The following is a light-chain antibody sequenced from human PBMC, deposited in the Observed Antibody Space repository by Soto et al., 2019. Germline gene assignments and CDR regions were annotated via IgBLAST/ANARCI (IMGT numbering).Light chain of an antibody. J-gene: IGKJ5*01. CDR2: DAS. CDR3: QQHDNLPIT. CDR1: QDISDY. V-gene: IGKV1-33*01. Sequence: DIQMTQSPSSLSASVGDRVTITCQASQDISDYLNWFQQKPGSAPKLLIYDASNLETGVPSRFSGSGSGTDFTLTISSLQTEDISTYYCQQHDNLPITFGQGTRLETK.